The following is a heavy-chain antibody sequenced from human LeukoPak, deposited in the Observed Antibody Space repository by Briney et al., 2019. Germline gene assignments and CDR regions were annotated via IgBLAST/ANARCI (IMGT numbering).Heavy chain of an antibody. V-gene: IGHV1-18*01. J-gene: IGHJ6*03. D-gene: IGHD1-7*01. CDR1: GYTFTSYG. CDR2: ISACNGNT. Sequence: APVKVSCKASGYTFTSYGISWVRQAPGQGLEWMGWISACNGNTNYAQKLQGRVTMTTDTSTSTAYMELRSLRSDDTAVYYCARDGPITGTTPNYYYYMDVWGKGTTVTVSS. CDR3: ARDGPITGTTPNYYYYMDV.